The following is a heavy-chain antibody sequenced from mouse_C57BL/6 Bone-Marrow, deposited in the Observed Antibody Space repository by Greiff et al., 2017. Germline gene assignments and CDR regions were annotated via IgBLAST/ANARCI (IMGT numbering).Heavy chain of an antibody. CDR2: IYPGSGST. J-gene: IGHJ1*03. Sequence: VQLQQPGAELVKPGASVKMSCKASGYTFTSYWITWVKQRPGQGLEWIGDIYPGSGSTNYNEKFSGKATLTVDTSSSTAYMKLSSLTSEDAAVYYFARRKYRNGWYFECWGTGTTGTVSS. V-gene: IGHV1-55*01. CDR3: ARRKYRNGWYFEC. D-gene: IGHD2-14*01. CDR1: GYTFTSYW.